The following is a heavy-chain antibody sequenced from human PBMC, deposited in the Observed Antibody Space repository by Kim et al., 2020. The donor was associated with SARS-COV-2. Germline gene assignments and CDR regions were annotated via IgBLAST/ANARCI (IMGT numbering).Heavy chain of an antibody. J-gene: IGHJ4*02. CDR3: TRDGGLYRGTYYDFAY. Sequence: GGSRRLSCAASGFTVNSKFMSWVRQTPEKGLEWVSVIYTGGNTYYADSVKGRFIISRDNSKNTLYLQMNSLSVEDTAVYYCTRDGGLYRGTYYDFAYWGQGTLVTVSS. CDR1: GFTVNSKF. CDR2: IYTGGNT. V-gene: IGHV3-66*01. D-gene: IGHD1-26*01.